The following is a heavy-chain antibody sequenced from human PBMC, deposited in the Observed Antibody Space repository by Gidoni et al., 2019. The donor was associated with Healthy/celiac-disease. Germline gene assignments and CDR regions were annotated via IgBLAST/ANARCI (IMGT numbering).Heavy chain of an antibody. CDR2: INHSGST. D-gene: IGHD1-26*01. J-gene: IGHJ4*02. V-gene: IGHV4-34*01. Sequence: QVQLQQWGAGLLKPSETLSLTCAVYGGSFSGYYWSWIRQPPGKGLEWIGEINHSGSTNYNPSLKSRVTISVDTSKNQFSLKLSSVTAADTAVYYCARGRRGAARGLVSLDYWGQGTLVTVSS. CDR1: GGSFSGYY. CDR3: ARGRRGAARGLVSLDY.